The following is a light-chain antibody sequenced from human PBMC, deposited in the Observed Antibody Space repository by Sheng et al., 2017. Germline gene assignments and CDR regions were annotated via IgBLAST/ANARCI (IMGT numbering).Light chain of an antibody. V-gene: IGKV1-5*03. CDR3: QQYNSYSRT. CDR2: KAS. Sequence: DIQMTQSPSTLSASVGDRVTITCRASQSISTWLAWYQQKPGKVPKLLIYKASSLESGVPSRFSGSGSATEFTLTISSLQPDDFATYYCQQYNSYSRTFGQGTKVEIK. J-gene: IGKJ1*01. CDR1: QSISTW.